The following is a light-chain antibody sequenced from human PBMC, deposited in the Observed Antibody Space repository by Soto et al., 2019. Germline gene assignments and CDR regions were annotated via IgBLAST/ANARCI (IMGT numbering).Light chain of an antibody. J-gene: IGLJ1*01. V-gene: IGLV1-44*01. CDR2: NNN. Sequence: QSVLTQPPSASGTPGQRVTISCSGSSSNIGTNTVNWYLQLPGTAPKLLMYNNNQRPSGVPERFSGSKSGTSASLAIGGLQSEDEPDYYCAAWDDSLDGFYVFGSGNKVTVL. CDR1: SSNIGTNT. CDR3: AAWDDSLDGFYV.